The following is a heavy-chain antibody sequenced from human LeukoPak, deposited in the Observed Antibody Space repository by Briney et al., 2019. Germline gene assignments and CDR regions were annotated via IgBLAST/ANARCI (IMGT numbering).Heavy chain of an antibody. CDR3: ARGRYCSSTSCYSGSPFDY. CDR1: GGSFSGYY. V-gene: IGHV4-34*01. CDR2: INHSGSA. J-gene: IGHJ4*02. Sequence: SETLSLTCAVYGGSFSGYYWSWIRQPPGKGLEWIGEINHSGSANYNPSLKSRVTISVDTSKNQFSLKLSSVTAADTAVYYCARGRYCSSTSCYSGSPFDYWGQGTLVTVSS. D-gene: IGHD2-2*01.